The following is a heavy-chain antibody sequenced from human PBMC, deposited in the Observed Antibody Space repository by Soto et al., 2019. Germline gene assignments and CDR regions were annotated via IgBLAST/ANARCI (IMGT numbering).Heavy chain of an antibody. D-gene: IGHD1-1*01. V-gene: IGHV3-33*01. J-gene: IGHJ4*02. CDR3: ARSGARDVNDPSGY. Sequence: QVQLVESGGGVVQPGRSLRLSCAASGFTFSSYGMHWVRQAPGKGLEWVAVIWYDGSNKYYADSVKGRFTISRDNSKNTLYLQMNSLRAEDTAVYYCARSGARDVNDPSGYWGQGTLVTVSS. CDR2: IWYDGSNK. CDR1: GFTFSSYG.